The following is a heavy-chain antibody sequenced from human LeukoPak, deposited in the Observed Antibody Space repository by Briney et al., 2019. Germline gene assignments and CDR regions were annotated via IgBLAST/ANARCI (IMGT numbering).Heavy chain of an antibody. CDR3: AKGSRNGYGSGPFDY. CDR1: GFTFSNSG. Sequence: GGSLRLSWAAAGFTFSNSGMSWVRQAPGKWLEWVSAISTDAGETHYADSVKGRFTISRDDSKNTVSLQISSLTAEDTALYYCAKGSRNGYGSGPFDYWGQATLVTVSS. V-gene: IGHV3-23*01. CDR2: ISTDAGET. D-gene: IGHD3-10*01. J-gene: IGHJ4*02.